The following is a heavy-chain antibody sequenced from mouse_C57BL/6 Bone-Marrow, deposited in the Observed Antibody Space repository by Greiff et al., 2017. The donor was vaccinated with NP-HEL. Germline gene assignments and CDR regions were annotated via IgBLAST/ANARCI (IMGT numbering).Heavy chain of an antibody. D-gene: IGHD1-1*01. Sequence: DVQLVESGGGLVQPKGSLKLSCAASGFSFNTYAMNWVRQAPGKGLEWVARIRSKSNNYATYYADSVKDRFTISRDDSESMLYLQMNNLKTEDTAMYYCVRGYGSSGDDYWGQGTTLTVSS. CDR2: IRSKSNNYAT. V-gene: IGHV10-1*01. J-gene: IGHJ2*01. CDR3: VRGYGSSGDDY. CDR1: GFSFNTYA.